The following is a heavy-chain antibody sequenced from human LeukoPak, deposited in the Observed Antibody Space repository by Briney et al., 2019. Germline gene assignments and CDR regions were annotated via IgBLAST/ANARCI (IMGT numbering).Heavy chain of an antibody. CDR2: ISGSTIST. J-gene: IGHJ4*02. CDR3: AKTMVRGNSDIDY. CDR1: GFTFSSLA. V-gene: IGHV3-23*01. Sequence: GGSLRLSCAASGFTFSSLAMSWVRQAPGKGLEWVSTISGSTISTYYADSVKGRFTISRDNAENTLYLQMNSLRAEDTAVYYCAKTMVRGNSDIDYWGQGTLVTVSS. D-gene: IGHD3-10*01.